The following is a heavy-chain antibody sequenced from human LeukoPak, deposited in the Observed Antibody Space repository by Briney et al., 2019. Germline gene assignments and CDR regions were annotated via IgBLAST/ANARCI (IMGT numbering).Heavy chain of an antibody. D-gene: IGHD6-6*01. CDR2: ISSSSSYT. J-gene: IGHJ4*02. CDR1: GFTFSDYY. Sequence: PGGSLRLSCAASGFTFSDYYMSWIRQAPGKGLEWVSCISSSSSYTNYADSVKGRFTISRDNAKNSLYLQMNSLRAEDTAVYYCALSGVVSSSYDYWGQGTLVTVSS. V-gene: IGHV3-11*06. CDR3: ALSGVVSSSYDY.